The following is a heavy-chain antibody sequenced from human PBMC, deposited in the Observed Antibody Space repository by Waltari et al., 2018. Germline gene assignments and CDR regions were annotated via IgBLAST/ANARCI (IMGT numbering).Heavy chain of an antibody. CDR1: GVSLSTSGVG. CDR3: AHSEIAAAVTDGYFQH. CDR2: IYWYEDK. D-gene: IGHD6-13*01. V-gene: IGHV2-5*01. J-gene: IGHJ1*01. Sequence: QITLKDSGPTLVKPTQTLTLTCTFSGVSLSTSGVGVGWIRQPPGKALEWLALIYWYEDKRYSPSLKSRLTITKDTSKNQVVPTMTNMDPADTATYYCAHSEIAAAVTDGYFQHWGQGTLVTVSS.